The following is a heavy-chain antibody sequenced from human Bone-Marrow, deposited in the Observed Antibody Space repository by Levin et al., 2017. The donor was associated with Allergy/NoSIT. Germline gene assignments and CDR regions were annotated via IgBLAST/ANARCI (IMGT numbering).Heavy chain of an antibody. J-gene: IGHJ4*02. CDR1: GFTFSSYA. D-gene: IGHD3-10*01. Sequence: SCAASGFTFSSYAMSWVRQAPGKGLEWVSAISGSGGSTYYADSVKGRFTISRDNSKNTLYLQMNSLRAEDTAVYYCAKHLLWFGELLSYFDYWGQGTLVTVSS. CDR3: AKHLLWFGELLSYFDY. CDR2: ISGSGGST. V-gene: IGHV3-23*01.